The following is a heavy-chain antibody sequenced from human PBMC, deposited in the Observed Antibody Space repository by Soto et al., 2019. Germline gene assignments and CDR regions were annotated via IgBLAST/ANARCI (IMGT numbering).Heavy chain of an antibody. Sequence: ASVKVSCKASGYTFTSYGISWVRQAPGQGLEWMGWISAYNGNTNYAQKLQGRVTMTTDTSTSTAYMELRSLRSDDTAVYYCARDLLSVAAAANWFDPWGQGTLVTVSS. V-gene: IGHV1-18*01. CDR3: ARDLLSVAAAANWFDP. D-gene: IGHD6-25*01. CDR1: GYTFTSYG. J-gene: IGHJ5*02. CDR2: ISAYNGNT.